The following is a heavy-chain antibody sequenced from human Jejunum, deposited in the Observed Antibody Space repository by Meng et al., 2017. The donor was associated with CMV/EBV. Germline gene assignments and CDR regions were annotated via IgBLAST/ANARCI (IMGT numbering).Heavy chain of an antibody. CDR1: GYAFTNYA. D-gene: IGHD6-25*01. CDR2: ISTYTGHT. J-gene: IGHJ4*02. Sequence: GYAFTNYAIGWVRQAPGQGLEWLGWISTYTGHTEYAESLQGRATMTTDKSTNTAHLDLRTLTSDDTAVYFCAKFPLYTSDYYYFDSLGQGTLVTVSS. CDR3: AKFPLYTSDYYYFDS. V-gene: IGHV1-18*01.